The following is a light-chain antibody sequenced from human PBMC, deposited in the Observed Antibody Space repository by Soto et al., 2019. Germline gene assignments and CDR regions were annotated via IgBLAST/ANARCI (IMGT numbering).Light chain of an antibody. CDR2: TAS. CDR1: QGISNY. V-gene: IGKV1-27*01. Sequence: DIQMTQSPSSLSASVGDRVTITCRASQGISNYLAWYQQKPGKVPKLLIYTASTLQSGVPSRFSGSGSGTDVTLTISSLQPEDVETYYWQKYDSVLWTFGQGTKVEIK. J-gene: IGKJ1*01. CDR3: QKYDSVLWT.